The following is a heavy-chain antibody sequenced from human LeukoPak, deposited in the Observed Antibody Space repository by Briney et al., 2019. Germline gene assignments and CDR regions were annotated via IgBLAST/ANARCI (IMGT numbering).Heavy chain of an antibody. J-gene: IGHJ6*02. V-gene: IGHV4-59*08. CDR1: GGSISSYY. CDR2: IYYSGST. Sequence: SETLSLTCTVSGGSISSYYWSWIRQPPGKGLEWIGYIYYSGSTNYNPSLKSRVTISVDTSKNRFSLKLSSVTAADTAVYYCARLPILSTAPFYYYYYGMDVWGQGTTVTVSS. CDR3: ARLPILSTAPFYYYYYGMDV. D-gene: IGHD2-21*01.